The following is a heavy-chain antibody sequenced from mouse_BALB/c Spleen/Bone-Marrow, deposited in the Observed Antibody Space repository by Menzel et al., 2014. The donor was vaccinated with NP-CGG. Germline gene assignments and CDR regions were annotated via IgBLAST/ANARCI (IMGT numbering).Heavy chain of an antibody. CDR1: GYTFTSYY. J-gene: IGHJ4*01. Sequence: VQLQQSGAELVKPGASVKPSCKASGYTFTSYYMYWVKQRPGQGLEWFGEINPSNGGTNFNEKFKNKATLTVDKSSSTAYMQLSSLTSEDSAVYYCSRGRRDALDYWGQGTSVTVSS. CDR2: INPSNGGT. CDR3: SRGRRDALDY. V-gene: IGHV1S81*02.